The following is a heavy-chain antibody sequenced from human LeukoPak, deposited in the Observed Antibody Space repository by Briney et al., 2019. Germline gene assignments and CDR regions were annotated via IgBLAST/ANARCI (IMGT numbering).Heavy chain of an antibody. D-gene: IGHD6-19*01. V-gene: IGHV1-18*01. CDR3: ARDSNVAYSSGWYPGY. CDR2: ISANNGNT. CDR1: GYTFTSFG. J-gene: IGHJ4*02. Sequence: ASVKVSCKASGYTFTSFGISWVRQAPGQGLEWMGWISANNGNTKYGQKFQGRVTMTTDTSTSTAYMELRSLRSDDTAVYYCARDSNVAYSSGWYPGYWGQGTLVTVSS.